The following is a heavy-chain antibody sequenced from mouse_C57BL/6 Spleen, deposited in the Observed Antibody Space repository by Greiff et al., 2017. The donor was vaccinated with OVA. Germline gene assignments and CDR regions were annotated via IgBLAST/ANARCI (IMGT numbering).Heavy chain of an antibody. CDR3: ARPGPGRAMDY. CDR1: GFTFSDYG. CDR2: ISSGSSTI. Sequence: EVKLMESGGGLVKPGGSLKLSCAASGFTFSDYGMHWVRQAPEKGLEWVAYISSGSSTIYYADTVKGRFTISRDNAKNTLFLQMTSLRSEDTAMYYCARPGPGRAMDYWGQGTSVTVSS. D-gene: IGHD3-1*01. V-gene: IGHV5-17*01. J-gene: IGHJ4*01.